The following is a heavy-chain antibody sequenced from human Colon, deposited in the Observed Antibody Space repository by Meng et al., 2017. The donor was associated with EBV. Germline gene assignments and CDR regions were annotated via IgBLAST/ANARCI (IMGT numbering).Heavy chain of an antibody. CDR2: LNPDGVAA. D-gene: IGHD3-3*02. CDR1: GFTLSGYL. V-gene: IGHV3-74*01. CDR3: GSRKHISKELFDY. J-gene: IGHJ4*02. Sequence: VLLLGARGVLAQPGGSLKLSLAADGFTLSGYLLTWGRQHPGKGLVWVSYLNPDGVAATSANSVNGPFTISRDKAKKMVFLQMISLRTEDTAVYYCGSRKHISKELFDYWGQGTLVTVSS.